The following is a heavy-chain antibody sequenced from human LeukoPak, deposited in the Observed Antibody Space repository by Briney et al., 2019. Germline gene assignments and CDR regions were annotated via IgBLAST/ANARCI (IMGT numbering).Heavy chain of an antibody. D-gene: IGHD6-13*01. CDR1: GGSISSYY. J-gene: IGHJ6*03. CDR3: ARGRGFAAAGGYYMDV. V-gene: IGHV4-4*07. CDR2: IYTSGST. Sequence: SETLSLTCTVSGGSISSYYWSWIRQPAGKGLEWIGRIYTSGSTNYNPSLKSRVTISVDTSKNQFSLKLRSVTAADTVVYYCARGRGFAAAGGYYMDVWGKGTTVTVSS.